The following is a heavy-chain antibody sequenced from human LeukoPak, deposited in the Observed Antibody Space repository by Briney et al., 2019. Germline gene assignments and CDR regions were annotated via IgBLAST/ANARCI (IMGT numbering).Heavy chain of an antibody. CDR3: ARGYCSSTSCYLSWYYFDY. V-gene: IGHV4-34*01. D-gene: IGHD2-2*01. CDR1: GGSFSGYY. J-gene: IGHJ4*02. CDR2: INHSGST. Sequence: SETLSLTCAVYGGSFSGYYWSWIRQPPGKGLEWIGEINHSGSTNYNPSLKSRVTISVDTSKNQFSLKLSSGTAADTAVYYCARGYCSSTSCYLSWYYFDYWGQGTLVTVSS.